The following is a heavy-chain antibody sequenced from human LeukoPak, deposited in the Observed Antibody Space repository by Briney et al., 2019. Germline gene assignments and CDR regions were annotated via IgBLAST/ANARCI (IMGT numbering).Heavy chain of an antibody. D-gene: IGHD4-23*01. Sequence: SETLSLTCAVYGGSFSGYYWSWIRQPPGKGLEWIGEINHSGSTNYNPSLKSRVTISVDTSKNQFSLKLSSVTAADTAVYYCARLNRAVEYGMDVWGQGTTVTVSS. J-gene: IGHJ6*02. CDR2: INHSGST. V-gene: IGHV4-34*01. CDR3: ARLNRAVEYGMDV. CDR1: GGSFSGYY.